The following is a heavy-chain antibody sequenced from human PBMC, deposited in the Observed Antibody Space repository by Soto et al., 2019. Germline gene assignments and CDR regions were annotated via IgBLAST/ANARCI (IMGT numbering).Heavy chain of an antibody. CDR2: IIPIFGTT. D-gene: IGHD6-13*01. V-gene: IGHV1-69*12. CDR3: ATLAPVGQQLPHIPN. J-gene: IGHJ4*02. CDR1: GGTFSNYA. Sequence: QVQLVQSGAEVKKHGSSVKVSCKASGGTFSNYAISWVRQAPGQGLEWMGGIIPIFGTTNYAQKFQGRVTITAHDSTNSAYMELTSLKSEDTAMYYCATLAPVGQQLPHIPNWGQGTLVPVSS.